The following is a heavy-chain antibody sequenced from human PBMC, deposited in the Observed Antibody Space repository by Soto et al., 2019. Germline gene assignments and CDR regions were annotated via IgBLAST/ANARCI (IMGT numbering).Heavy chain of an antibody. CDR2: IYWDDDK. Sequence: QITLKESGPTLVKPTQTLTLTCTFSGFSLSTGGVGVGWIRQPPGKALEWLALIYWDDDKRYSPSLKSRPTTTKDTAKNPVVLTMTNMDPVDTATYYCAHRLYSSAWPWDSGVFDYWGQGTLVTVSS. V-gene: IGHV2-5*02. D-gene: IGHD6-19*01. CDR3: AHRLYSSAWPWDSGVFDY. J-gene: IGHJ4*02. CDR1: GFSLSTGGVG.